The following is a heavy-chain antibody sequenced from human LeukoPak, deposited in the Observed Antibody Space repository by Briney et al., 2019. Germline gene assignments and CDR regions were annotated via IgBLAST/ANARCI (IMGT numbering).Heavy chain of an antibody. CDR1: GGSISSSGYY. D-gene: IGHD3-9*01. Sequence: SETLSLTCTVSGGSISSSGYYWGWIRQPPGKGLEWIGNIYYSRNTYYNPSPKSRVTMSVDTSKNQFSLKLSSVTAADTAVYYCARDRDILTGYLADQGFDYWGQGTLVAVSS. CDR3: ARDRDILTGYLADQGFDY. J-gene: IGHJ4*02. V-gene: IGHV4-39*07. CDR2: IYYSRNT.